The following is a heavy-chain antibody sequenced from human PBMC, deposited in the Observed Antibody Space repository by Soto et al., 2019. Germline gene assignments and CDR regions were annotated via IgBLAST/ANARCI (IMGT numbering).Heavy chain of an antibody. Sequence: PSETLSLTCTVSGGSISSGGYYWSWIRQHPGKGLEWIGYIYYSGSTYYNPSLKSRVTISVDTSKNQFSLKLSSVTAADTAVYYCARDSIMTTVTTWYYYYGMDVWGQGTTVTVSS. J-gene: IGHJ6*02. CDR2: IYYSGST. CDR3: ARDSIMTTVTTWYYYYGMDV. V-gene: IGHV4-31*03. D-gene: IGHD4-17*01. CDR1: GGSISSGGYY.